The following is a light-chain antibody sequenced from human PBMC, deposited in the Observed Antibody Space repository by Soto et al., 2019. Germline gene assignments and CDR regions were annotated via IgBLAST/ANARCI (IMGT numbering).Light chain of an antibody. Sequence: QSALTQPASVSGSPGQSITISCTGTSSDVGGYNYVSWYQQHPGKAPKLMIYDVSNRPSGVSNRFSGSKSRNTASLTISGLQAEDEADYYCSSYTISSPHVVFGGGTKLTVL. J-gene: IGLJ2*01. CDR1: SSDVGGYNY. CDR2: DVS. V-gene: IGLV2-14*01. CDR3: SSYTISSPHVV.